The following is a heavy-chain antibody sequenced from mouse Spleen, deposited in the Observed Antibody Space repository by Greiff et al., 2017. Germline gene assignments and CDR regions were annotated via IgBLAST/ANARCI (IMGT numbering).Heavy chain of an antibody. CDR2: FHPYNDDT. Sequence: VQLQQSGAELVKPGASVKMSCKAFGYTFTTYPIEWMKQNHGKSLEWIGNFHPYNDDTKYNEKFKGKVKLTVEKSSSTVYLELSRLTSDDSAVYYCAREEIYYDYDSYAMDYWGQGTSVTVSS. V-gene: IGHV1-47*01. CDR3: AREEIYYDYDSYAMDY. D-gene: IGHD2-4*01. J-gene: IGHJ4*01. CDR1: GYTFTTYP.